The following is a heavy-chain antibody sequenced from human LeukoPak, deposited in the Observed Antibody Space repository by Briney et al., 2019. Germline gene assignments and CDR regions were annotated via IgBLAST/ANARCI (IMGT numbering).Heavy chain of an antibody. D-gene: IGHD6-13*01. V-gene: IGHV4-34*01. CDR1: GGSFSGYY. J-gene: IGHJ4*02. CDR3: ARGGGSSSWYNYFDY. Sequence: PSETLSLTCAVYGGSFSGYYWSWIRQPPGKGLEWIGEINHSGSTNHNPSLKSRVTISVDTSKNQFSLKLSSVTAADTAVYYCARGGGSSSWYNYFDYWGQGTLVTVSS. CDR2: INHSGST.